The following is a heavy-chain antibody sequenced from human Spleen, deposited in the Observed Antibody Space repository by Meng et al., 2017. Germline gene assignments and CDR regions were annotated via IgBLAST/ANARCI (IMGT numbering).Heavy chain of an antibody. D-gene: IGHD6-13*01. CDR3: ARLGYTSRGSDGSDM. Sequence: GESLKISCAASRFTFSRYWMSWVRQAPGKGLKWVANIKEDGSEKNYVDSVKGRFTVSRDNAKNSLYLQMNGLTAEDTAVYYCARLGYTSRGSDGSDMWGQGTVVTVSS. CDR2: IKEDGSEK. J-gene: IGHJ3*02. CDR1: RFTFSRYW. V-gene: IGHV3-7*01.